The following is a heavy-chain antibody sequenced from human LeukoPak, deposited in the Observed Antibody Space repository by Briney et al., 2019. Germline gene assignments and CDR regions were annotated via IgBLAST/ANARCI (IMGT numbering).Heavy chain of an antibody. Sequence: GGSLRLSCAASGFTFSSYSMNWVRQAPGKGLEWVSSISSSSYIYYADSVKGRFTISRDNAKNSLYLQMNSLRAGDTAVYYCARFAAAGTYFDYWGQGTLVTVSS. D-gene: IGHD6-13*01. V-gene: IGHV3-21*01. CDR3: ARFAAAGTYFDY. J-gene: IGHJ4*02. CDR2: ISSSSYI. CDR1: GFTFSSYS.